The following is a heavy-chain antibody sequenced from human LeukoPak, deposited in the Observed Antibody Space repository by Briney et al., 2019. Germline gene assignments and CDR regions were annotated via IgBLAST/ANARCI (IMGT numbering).Heavy chain of an antibody. D-gene: IGHD5-18*01. CDR3: ARGSSDTAMDYYYFYGMDV. J-gene: IGHJ6*02. CDR2: IYYSGST. V-gene: IGHV4-59*01. Sequence: SETLSLTCTVSGGSISSYYCSWIRQPPGKGLEWIGYIYYSGSTNYNPSLKSRVTISVDTSKNQFSLKLSSVTAADTAVYYCARGSSDTAMDYYYFYGMDVWGQGTTVTVSS. CDR1: GGSISSYY.